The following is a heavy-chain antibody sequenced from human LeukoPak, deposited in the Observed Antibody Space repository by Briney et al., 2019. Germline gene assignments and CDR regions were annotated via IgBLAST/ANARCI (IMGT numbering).Heavy chain of an antibody. CDR1: GFTFSRYW. CDR3: ARVSPSGNAYSHFDF. J-gene: IGHJ4*02. D-gene: IGHD1-26*01. Sequence: PGGSLRLSCAASGFTFSRYWMSWVRQAPGKGLEWVANVKEDGSETYSLDSVRGRFTISRDNAKNSLYLQMNSLRAEDTAIYYCARVSPSGNAYSHFDFWGQGTLVTVSS. CDR2: VKEDGSET. V-gene: IGHV3-7*01.